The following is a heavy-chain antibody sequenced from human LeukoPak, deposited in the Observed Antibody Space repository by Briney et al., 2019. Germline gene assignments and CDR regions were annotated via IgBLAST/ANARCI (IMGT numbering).Heavy chain of an antibody. V-gene: IGHV3-23*01. CDR2: ISGSGGST. J-gene: IGHJ4*02. D-gene: IGHD1-26*01. CDR1: GFTFSSYA. CDR3: AKALSGTFRIDY. Sequence: GGSLRLSCAASGFTFSSYAMSWVRQAPGKGLEWVSAISGSGGSTYYADSVKGRFTISRDNSKNTLYLQIYNLTAEDTAIYYCAKALSGTFRIDYWGQGTLVTVSS.